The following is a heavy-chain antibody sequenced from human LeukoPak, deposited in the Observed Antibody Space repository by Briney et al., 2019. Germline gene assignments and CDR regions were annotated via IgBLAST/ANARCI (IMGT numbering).Heavy chain of an antibody. CDR3: AELGITMTGGV. CDR1: GFTFSSYE. Sequence: GGSLRLSCAASGFTFSSYEMNWVRQVPGKGLEWVSYISSSGSTIYYADSVKGRFTISRDNAKNSLYLQMNSLKAEDTAVYYCAELGITMTGGVWGKGTRSPSPQ. CDR2: ISSSGSTI. D-gene: IGHD3-10*02. V-gene: IGHV3-48*03. J-gene: IGHJ6*04.